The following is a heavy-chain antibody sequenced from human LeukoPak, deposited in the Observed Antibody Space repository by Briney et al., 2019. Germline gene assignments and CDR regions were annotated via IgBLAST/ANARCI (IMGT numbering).Heavy chain of an antibody. CDR1: GFTFSSYN. CDR3: ARGSSGWYTFFDY. J-gene: IGHJ4*02. V-gene: IGHV3-7*01. CDR2: IKQDGSEK. D-gene: IGHD6-19*01. Sequence: PGGSLRLSCAASGFTFSSYNINWVRQAPGKGLEWVANIKQDGSEKYYVDSVKGRFTISRDNAKNSLYLQMNSLRAEDTAVYYCARGSSGWYTFFDYWGQGTLVTVSS.